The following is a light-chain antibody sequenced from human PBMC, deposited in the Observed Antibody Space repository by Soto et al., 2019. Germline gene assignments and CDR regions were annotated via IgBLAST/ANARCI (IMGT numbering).Light chain of an antibody. CDR1: SSEVGSYNY. CDR3: SSYTSGSTLYV. V-gene: IGLV2-14*01. J-gene: IGLJ1*01. CDR2: ASS. Sequence: QSVLTQPASVSGSPGQSITISCAGTSSEVGSYNYVSWYQHHPGKAPRLMIYASSNRPSGVSHRFSGSRSGNTASLTISGLQAEDEADYYCSSYTSGSTLYVFGTGTKVTVL.